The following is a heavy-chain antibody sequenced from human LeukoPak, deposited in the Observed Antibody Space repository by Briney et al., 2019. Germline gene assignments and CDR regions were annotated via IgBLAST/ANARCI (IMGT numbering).Heavy chain of an antibody. CDR3: AKLREWELPDLFDY. Sequence: GGSLRLSCAASGFTFSDYNMRWIRQAPGKGLEWVSSISRSGSTKYYADSVKGRFTISRDNSKNTLYLQMNSLRAEDTAVYYCAKLREWELPDLFDYWGQGTLVTVSS. V-gene: IGHV3-11*01. CDR2: ISRSGSTK. J-gene: IGHJ4*02. D-gene: IGHD1-26*01. CDR1: GFTFSDYN.